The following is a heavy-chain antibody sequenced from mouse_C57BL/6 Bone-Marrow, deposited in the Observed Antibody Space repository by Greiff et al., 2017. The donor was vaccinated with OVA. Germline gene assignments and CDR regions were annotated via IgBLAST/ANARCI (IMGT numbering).Heavy chain of an antibody. Sequence: VKLMESGAELVRPGASVTLSCKASGYTFTDYEMHWVKQTPVHGLEWIGAIDPETGGTAYSQKFKGKAILTADKSSSTAYMELRSLTSEDSAVDYCTRGYSNYYAMDYWGQGTSVTVSS. J-gene: IGHJ4*01. CDR2: IDPETGGT. V-gene: IGHV1-15*01. CDR3: TRGYSNYYAMDY. D-gene: IGHD2-5*01. CDR1: GYTFTDYE.